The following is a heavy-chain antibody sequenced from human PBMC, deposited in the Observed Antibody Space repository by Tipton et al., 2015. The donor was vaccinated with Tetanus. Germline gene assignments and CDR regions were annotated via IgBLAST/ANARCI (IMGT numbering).Heavy chain of an antibody. Sequence: TLSLTCTVSGGSISSSSYYWGWIRQPPGKGLEWIGSIYYSGSTYYNPSLKSRVTISVDTSKNQFSLKLSSVTAADTAVYYCARRSPYLWFGELWDYWGQGTLVTVSS. CDR1: GGSISSSSYY. CDR2: IYYSGST. V-gene: IGHV4-39*01. J-gene: IGHJ4*02. D-gene: IGHD3-10*01. CDR3: ARRSPYLWFGELWDY.